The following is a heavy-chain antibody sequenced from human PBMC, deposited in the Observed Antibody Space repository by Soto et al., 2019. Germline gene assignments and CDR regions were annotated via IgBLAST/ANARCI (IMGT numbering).Heavy chain of an antibody. D-gene: IGHD2-8*02. CDR2: INHSGST. V-gene: IGHV4-34*01. CDR3: ARDKITGVFDY. J-gene: IGHJ4*02. Sequence: SETLSLTCAVYGGSFSGYYWTWIRQPPGTGLEWIGEINHSGSTNYNPSLKSRVTISVDTSKNQFSLKLTSVTAADTAVYYCARDKITGVFDYWGQGTLVTVSS. CDR1: GGSFSGYY.